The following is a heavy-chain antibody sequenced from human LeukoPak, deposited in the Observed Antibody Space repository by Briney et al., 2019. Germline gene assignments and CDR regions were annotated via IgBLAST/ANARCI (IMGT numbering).Heavy chain of an antibody. V-gene: IGHV4-39*07. CDR2: INHSGST. CDR3: ASAKWGTMMIN. J-gene: IGHJ4*02. CDR1: GGSISSGGYY. Sequence: PSETLSLTCTVSGGSISSGGYYWSWIRQHPGKGLEWIGEINHSGSTNYNPSLKSRVTISVDTSKNQFSLKLSSVTAADTAVYYCASAKWGTMMINWGQGTLVTVSS. D-gene: IGHD3-22*01.